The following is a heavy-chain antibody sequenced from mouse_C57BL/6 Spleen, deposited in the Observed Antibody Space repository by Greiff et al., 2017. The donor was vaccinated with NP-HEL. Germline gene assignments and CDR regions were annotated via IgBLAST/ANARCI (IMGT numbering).Heavy chain of an antibody. V-gene: IGHV3-1*01. D-gene: IGHD2-1*01. J-gene: IGHJ2*01. Sequence: EVQLQESGPGMVKPSQSLSLTCTVTGYSITSGYVWHLIRHFPGNKLEWMGYISYSGSTNYNPSLKSRISITHDTSKNHFFLKLNSVTTEDTATYYCARGGDYGNYVYWGQGTTLTVSS. CDR2: ISYSGST. CDR1: GYSITSGYV. CDR3: ARGGDYGNYVY.